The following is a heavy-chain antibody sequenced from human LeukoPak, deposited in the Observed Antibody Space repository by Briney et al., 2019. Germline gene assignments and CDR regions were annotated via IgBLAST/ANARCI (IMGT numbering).Heavy chain of an antibody. CDR3: ARVLNYGFDY. CDR1: GFTFSNYW. Sequence: GESLKISCAAPGFTFSNYWMHWVRQAPGKGLVWVSRIYSDGTSTSYADSVKGRFTISRDNAKNTLYLQMNSLRAEDTAVYYCARVLNYGFDYWGQGTLVTVSS. V-gene: IGHV3-74*01. D-gene: IGHD3-10*01. CDR2: IYSDGTST. J-gene: IGHJ4*02.